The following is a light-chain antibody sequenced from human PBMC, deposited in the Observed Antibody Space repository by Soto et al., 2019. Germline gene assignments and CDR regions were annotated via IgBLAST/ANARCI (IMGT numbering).Light chain of an antibody. Sequence: EIVLRQSPATLSLSPGEGARLSCRASQRVSSSSLAWYQHKPGQSPRLLIYGISTRATGIPARFSGSGSGTEFTLTISSLQSEDFAVYYCQQYNNWPLITFGQGTRLEI. J-gene: IGKJ5*01. CDR3: QQYNNWPLIT. CDR1: QRVSSS. CDR2: GIS. V-gene: IGKV3-15*01.